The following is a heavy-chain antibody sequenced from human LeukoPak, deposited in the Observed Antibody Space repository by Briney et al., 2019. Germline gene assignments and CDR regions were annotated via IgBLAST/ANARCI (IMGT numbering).Heavy chain of an antibody. CDR2: ISGSSSDV. CDR1: GFSIIGYA. CDR3: SRDPRHSDY. V-gene: IGHV3-21*04. J-gene: IGHJ4*02. Sequence: GGSLRLSCVAAGFSIIGYAMYWARQAPGKGPELLSYISGSSSDVNYIDSVRGRFTISRDNAKNSLYLHMNSLTVEDTAVYYCSRDPRHSDYWGQGTLVTVSS.